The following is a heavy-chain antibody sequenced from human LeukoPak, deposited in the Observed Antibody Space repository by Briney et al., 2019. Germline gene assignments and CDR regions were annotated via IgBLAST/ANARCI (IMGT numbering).Heavy chain of an antibody. Sequence: SETLSLTCTVYGGSISSYYWSWIRQPAGKGLEWIGRIYTSGSTNYNPSLKSRVTMTVDTSKNQFSLKLSSVTAADTAVYYCAREWSYSSSWYELGWFDPWGQGTLVTVSS. CDR1: GGSISSYY. CDR2: IYTSGST. V-gene: IGHV4-4*07. D-gene: IGHD6-13*01. CDR3: AREWSYSSSWYELGWFDP. J-gene: IGHJ5*02.